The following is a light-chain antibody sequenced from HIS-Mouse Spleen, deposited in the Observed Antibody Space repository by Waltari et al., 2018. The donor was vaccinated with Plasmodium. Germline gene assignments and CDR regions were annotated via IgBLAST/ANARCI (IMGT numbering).Light chain of an antibody. Sequence: IVMTQSPLSLPVTPGEPASISCRSSQSLLHRNGYNELACYLQKPGQSPQLLIYLGSNRASGGTDRLSGSGSGRDFSLIISRVEADDVGVYYCMQALQTPRYTFGQGTKLEIK. CDR1: QSLLHRNGYNE. V-gene: IGKV2-28*01. CDR3: MQALQTPRYT. J-gene: IGKJ2*01. CDR2: LGS.